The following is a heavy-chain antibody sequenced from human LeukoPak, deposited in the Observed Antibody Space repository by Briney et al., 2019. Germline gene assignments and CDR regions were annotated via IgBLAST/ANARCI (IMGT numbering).Heavy chain of an antibody. CDR2: IIPILGIA. V-gene: IGHV1-69*04. CDR1: GYTFTSYG. J-gene: IGHJ4*02. D-gene: IGHD6-6*01. CDR3: AIEYSSSFPLV. Sequence: SVKVSCKASGYTFTSYGISWVRQAPGQGLEWMGRIIPILGIANYAQKFQGRVTITADKSTSTAYMELSSLRSEDTAVYYCAIEYSSSFPLVWGQGTLVTVSS.